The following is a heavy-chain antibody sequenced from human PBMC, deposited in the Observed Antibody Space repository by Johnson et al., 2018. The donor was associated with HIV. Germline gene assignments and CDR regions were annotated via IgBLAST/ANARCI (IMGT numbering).Heavy chain of an antibody. D-gene: IGHD3-22*01. V-gene: IGHV3-11*04. CDR2: ISSSGDTI. CDR1: GFTFSDYY. Sequence: QVQLVESGGGLVKPGGSLRLSCAASGFTFSDYYMNWIRQAPGKGLEWVSYISSSGDTISYADSVQGRFTISRDNAKNSLSLQINSLRAEDTAMYYCARDYYYFESRAYYDAFDIWGQGTMVTVSS. J-gene: IGHJ3*02. CDR3: ARDYYYFESRAYYDAFDI.